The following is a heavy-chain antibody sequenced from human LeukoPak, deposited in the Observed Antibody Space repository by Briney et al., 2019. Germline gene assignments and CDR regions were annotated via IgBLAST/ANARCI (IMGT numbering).Heavy chain of an antibody. CDR2: IKQDESEK. V-gene: IGHV3-7*01. Sequence: PGGSLRLSCAASGFTFSSYWMSWVRQAPGKGLEWVANIKQDESEKYYVDSVKGRFTISRDNAKNTLYLQMNSLRADDTAVYYCARVFGQWLVSFDVWGRGTMVTVSS. CDR3: ARVFGQWLVSFDV. CDR1: GFTFSSYW. D-gene: IGHD6-19*01. J-gene: IGHJ3*01.